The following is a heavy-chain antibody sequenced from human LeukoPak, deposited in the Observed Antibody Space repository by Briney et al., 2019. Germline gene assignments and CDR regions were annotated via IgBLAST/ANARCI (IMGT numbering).Heavy chain of an antibody. V-gene: IGHV1-2*06. CDR3: ARERPLRSGYLFDY. CDR1: GYTFTGYY. J-gene: IGHJ4*02. CDR2: INPNSGGT. Sequence: ASVKVSCKASGYTFTGYYMHWVRQAPGQGLEWMGRINPNSGGTNYAQKFQGRVTMTRDTSISTAYMELSRQRSDDTAVYYCARERPLRSGYLFDYWGQGTLVTVSS. D-gene: IGHD5-12*01.